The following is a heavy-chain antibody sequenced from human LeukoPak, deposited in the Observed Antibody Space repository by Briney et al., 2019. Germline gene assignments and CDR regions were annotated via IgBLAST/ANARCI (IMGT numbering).Heavy chain of an antibody. D-gene: IGHD6-13*01. Sequence: GGSLRPSFAASGFIFSTNAMAWVRQAPGKGLEWVSAIGGNSDYAFYADSVKGRFTTSRDNSKNMLYLQMNSLRVEDTAVYYCAKEFVSRSSLSLDDWGQGTLATVSS. J-gene: IGHJ4*02. CDR2: IGGNSDYA. V-gene: IGHV3-23*01. CDR3: AKEFVSRSSLSLDD. CDR1: GFIFSTNA.